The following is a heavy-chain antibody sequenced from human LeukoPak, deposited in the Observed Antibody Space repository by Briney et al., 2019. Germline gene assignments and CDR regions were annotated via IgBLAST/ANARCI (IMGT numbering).Heavy chain of an antibody. CDR1: GFTFSSYG. D-gene: IGHD6-19*01. CDR2: IWYDGSNK. J-gene: IGHJ4*02. V-gene: IGHV3-33*01. Sequence: GGSLRLSCAASGFTFSSYGMHWVRQAPGKGLEWVAVIWYDGSNKYYADSVKGRFTISRDNSKNTLYLQMNSQRAEDTAVYYCARDGAGYSSGWYYNDYWGQGTLVTVSS. CDR3: ARDGAGYSSGWYYNDY.